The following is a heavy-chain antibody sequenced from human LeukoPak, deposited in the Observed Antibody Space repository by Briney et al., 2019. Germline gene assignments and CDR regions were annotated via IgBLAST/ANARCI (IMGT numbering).Heavy chain of an antibody. CDR2: ISYDGSNK. Sequence: GGSLRLSCAASGFTFSSYAMHWVRQAPGKGLEWVAVISYDGSNKYYADSVKGRFTISRDNSKNTLYLQMSSLRPEDTAVHYCARVDDLDAFDIWGQGTMVTVSS. V-gene: IGHV3-30-3*01. CDR1: GFTFSSYA. J-gene: IGHJ3*02. CDR3: ARVDDLDAFDI. D-gene: IGHD2-2*03.